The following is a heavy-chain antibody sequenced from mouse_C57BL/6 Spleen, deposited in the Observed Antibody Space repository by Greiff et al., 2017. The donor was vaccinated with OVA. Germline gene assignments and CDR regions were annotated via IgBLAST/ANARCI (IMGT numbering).Heavy chain of an antibody. D-gene: IGHD1-1*01. V-gene: IGHV1-64*01. CDR1: GYTFTSYW. Sequence: QVQLQQPGAELVKPGASVKLSCKASGYTFTSYWMHWVQQRPGQGLEWIGMIHPNSGSTNYNEKFKSKATMTVDKSSSTAYMQLSSLTSEDSAVYYCARPHYYGSSYYFDYWGQGTTLTVSS. CDR2: IHPNSGST. J-gene: IGHJ2*01. CDR3: ARPHYYGSSYYFDY.